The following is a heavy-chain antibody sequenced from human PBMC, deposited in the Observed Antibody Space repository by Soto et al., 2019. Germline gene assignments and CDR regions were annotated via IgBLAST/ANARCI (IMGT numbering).Heavy chain of an antibody. CDR2: ISGAALHT. D-gene: IGHD3-3*01. J-gene: IGHJ4*02. Sequence: EVQLLDSGGGLVQPGGSLRLSCAASGFTFSSYAMHWVRQAPGKGLEWVSTISGAALHTYYADSVKGRFTISRDSSKRTVYLQMNSLSAADTAVYYCAKDLWSGRGGGIDYWGQGTLVTVSS. CDR1: GFTFSSYA. CDR3: AKDLWSGRGGGIDY. V-gene: IGHV3-23*01.